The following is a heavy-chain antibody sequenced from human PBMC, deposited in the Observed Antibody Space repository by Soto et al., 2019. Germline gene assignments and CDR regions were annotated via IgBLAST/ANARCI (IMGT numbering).Heavy chain of an antibody. CDR2: ISNDGSDK. CDR3: AKDQGIAASHGID. Sequence: PGGSLRLSCAASGFTFNNYGMHWVRQAPGKGLEWVAVISNDGSDKYYADSVKGRLTLSRDNSKSTVYLQMNSLRAEDTAVYYCAKDQGIAASHGIDWGQGTMVTVSS. V-gene: IGHV3-30*18. D-gene: IGHD6-13*01. J-gene: IGHJ3*01. CDR1: GFTFNNYG.